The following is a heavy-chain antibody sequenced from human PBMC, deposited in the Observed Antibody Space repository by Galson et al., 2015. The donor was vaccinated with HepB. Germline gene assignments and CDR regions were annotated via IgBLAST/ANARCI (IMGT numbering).Heavy chain of an antibody. CDR1: GDSVSTNAAA. CDR3: ARNYGNKGSLDV. D-gene: IGHD2/OR15-2a*01. J-gene: IGHJ6*02. Sequence: CAISGDSVSTNAAAWNWIRQSPSRGLEWLGRKYYRSRWYNDYAVSVKSRITINPDTSKNQFSLQLNSVTPEDTAVYYCARNYGNKGSLDVWGQGTTVTVSS. V-gene: IGHV6-1*01. CDR2: KYYRSRWYN.